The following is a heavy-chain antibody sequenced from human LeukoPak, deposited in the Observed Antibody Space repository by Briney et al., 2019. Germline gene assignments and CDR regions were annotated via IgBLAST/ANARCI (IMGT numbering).Heavy chain of an antibody. CDR1: GGTFSSYA. Sequence: ASVKVSCKASGGTFSSYAISWVRQAPGQGLEWMGGIIPIFGTANYAQKFQGRVTITADESTSAAYMELSSLRSEDTAVYYCARVISWSGSYYKVENWFDPWGQGTLVTVSS. CDR3: ARVISWSGSYYKVENWFDP. V-gene: IGHV1-69*13. J-gene: IGHJ5*02. CDR2: IIPIFGTA. D-gene: IGHD3-10*01.